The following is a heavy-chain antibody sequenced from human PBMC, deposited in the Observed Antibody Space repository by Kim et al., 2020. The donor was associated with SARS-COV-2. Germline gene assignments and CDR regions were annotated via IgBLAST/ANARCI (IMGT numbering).Heavy chain of an antibody. D-gene: IGHD3-9*01. CDR2: ISSSSSYI. CDR1: GFTFSSYS. V-gene: IGHV3-21*01. CDR3: AREVLTYYDILTGHSIDY. J-gene: IGHJ4*02. Sequence: GGSLRLSCAASGFTFSSYSMNWVRQAPGKGLEWVSSISSSSSYIYYADSVKGRFTISRDNAKNSLYLQMNSLRAEDTAVYYCAREVLTYYDILTGHSIDYWGQGTLVTVSS.